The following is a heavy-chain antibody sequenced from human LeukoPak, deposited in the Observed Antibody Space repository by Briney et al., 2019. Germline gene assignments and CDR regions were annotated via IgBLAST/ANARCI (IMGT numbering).Heavy chain of an antibody. D-gene: IGHD1-26*01. Sequence: SQTLSLTYTVSGGSISSGDYYWSWIRQPPGKGLEWIGYIYYSGSTYYNPSLKSRVTISVDTSKNQFSLKLSSVTAADTAVYYCARDLGWSPGARHLASDYWGQGTLVTVSS. J-gene: IGHJ4*02. CDR1: GGSISSGDYY. CDR2: IYYSGST. CDR3: ARDLGWSPGARHLASDY. V-gene: IGHV4-30-4*01.